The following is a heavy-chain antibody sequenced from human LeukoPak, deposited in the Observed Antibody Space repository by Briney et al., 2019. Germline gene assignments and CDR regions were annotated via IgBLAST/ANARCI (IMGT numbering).Heavy chain of an antibody. Sequence: SETLSLTCTVSGGSISSFCWGWIRQPPGKGLEWIGYVCHGGRTNYSPSLKSRVTISEDTSKNQFSLKLTSVTAADTAVYYCARGQTYTSGSLDPWGQGTLVSVSS. CDR2: VCHGGRT. CDR3: ARGQTYTSGSLDP. CDR1: GGSISSFC. J-gene: IGHJ5*02. D-gene: IGHD3-10*01. V-gene: IGHV4-59*01.